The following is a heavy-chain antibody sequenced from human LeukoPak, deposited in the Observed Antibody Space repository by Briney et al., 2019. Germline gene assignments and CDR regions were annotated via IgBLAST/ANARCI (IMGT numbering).Heavy chain of an antibody. CDR2: ISYDGSNK. J-gene: IGHJ6*02. CDR3: ARYYYYYGMDV. Sequence: AGRSLRLSCAASGFTFSSYGMHWVRQAPGKGLEWVAVISYDGSNKYYADSVKGRFTISRDNSKNTLYPQMNSLRAEDTAVYYCARYYYYYGMDVWGQGTTVTVSS. V-gene: IGHV3-30*03. CDR1: GFTFSSYG.